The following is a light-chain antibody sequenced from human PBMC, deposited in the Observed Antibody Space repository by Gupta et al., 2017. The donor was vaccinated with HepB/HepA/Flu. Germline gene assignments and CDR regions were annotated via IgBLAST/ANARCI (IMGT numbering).Light chain of an antibody. J-gene: IGLJ3*02. CDR2: EDS. V-gene: IGLV3-25*03. CDR3: HSTDSSGSYPWV. Sequence: SYELTQPPSVSVSPGQTARITCPGDVLGKQYVHWYQRKPGQAPALVMYEDSERPSGIPERFSGSSSGTTVTLTISGAQAEDEADYYCHSTDSSGSYPWVLGGGTKLTVL. CDR1: VLGKQY.